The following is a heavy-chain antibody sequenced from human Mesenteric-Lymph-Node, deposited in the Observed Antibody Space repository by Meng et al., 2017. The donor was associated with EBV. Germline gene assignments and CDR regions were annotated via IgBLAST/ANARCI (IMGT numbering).Heavy chain of an antibody. CDR3: ASAQCSGGGCPGGS. V-gene: IGHV4-4*02. CDR1: GGLISMSNW. Sequence: EESGPGLVNPSGTLALTFAVSGGLISMSNWWRWVRQPPGKGLEWIGEIYHSGITNYNPSLSSRVTMSVDKSKNQFSLHLIPLTAADTAVYYCASAQCSGGGCPGGSWGQGTLVTASS. CDR2: IYHSGIT. D-gene: IGHD2-15*01. J-gene: IGHJ5*02.